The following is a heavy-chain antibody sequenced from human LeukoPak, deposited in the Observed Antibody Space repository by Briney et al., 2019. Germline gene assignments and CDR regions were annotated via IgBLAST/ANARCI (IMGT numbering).Heavy chain of an antibody. Sequence: SETLSLTCTVFGDSISSYHWTWIRQPAGKGLEWIGRVYTSGSTNYNPSLKSRVTMSVDTSKSQFSLKLTSVTAADTAVYYCARDRLGSRGASYFDYWGQGTLVTVSS. CDR3: ARDRLGSRGASYFDY. V-gene: IGHV4-4*07. D-gene: IGHD1-26*01. CDR1: GDSISSYH. CDR2: VYTSGST. J-gene: IGHJ4*02.